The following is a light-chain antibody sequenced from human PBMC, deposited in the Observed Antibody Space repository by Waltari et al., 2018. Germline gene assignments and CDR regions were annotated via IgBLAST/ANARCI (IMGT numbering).Light chain of an antibody. V-gene: IGLV2-14*03. J-gene: IGLJ3*02. Sequence: QSALTQPASVSGSPGQSITISCTGTSSDVGGYNYVSWYQQHPGKAPKLMIYDVSNRPSGVSIRCSGSKSGNTASLTISGLQAEDEADYHCSSYTSSSALVFGGGTKLTVL. CDR2: DVS. CDR1: SSDVGGYNY. CDR3: SSYTSSSALV.